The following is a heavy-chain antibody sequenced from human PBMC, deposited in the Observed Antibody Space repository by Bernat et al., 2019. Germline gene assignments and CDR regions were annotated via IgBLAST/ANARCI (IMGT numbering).Heavy chain of an antibody. J-gene: IGHJ4*02. D-gene: IGHD2-15*01. CDR3: ARQVYCSGGSCLDD. CDR2: IYYSGST. V-gene: IGHV4-39*01. CDR1: GGSISSSSYY. Sequence: QLQLQESGPGLVKPSETLSLTCTVSGGSISSSSYYWGWIRQPPGKGLEWIGSIYYSGSTYYNPSLKSRVTISVDTSKNQFSLKLSSVTAADTAVYYCARQVYCSGGSCLDDWGQGTLVTVSS.